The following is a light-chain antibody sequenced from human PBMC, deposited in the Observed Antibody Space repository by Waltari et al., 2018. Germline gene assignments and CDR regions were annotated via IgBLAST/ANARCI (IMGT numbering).Light chain of an antibody. CDR1: KSIGNY. J-gene: IGKJ1*01. V-gene: IGKV1-39*01. CDR2: SAS. Sequence: DIQVTQSPSSLSAAVGDRVSITCRVSKSIGNYLNWYQQKPGKAPKLLIYSASSLQSGVPSRFSGSGSGTDFTLTITSLQPEDFAIYYCQETYSSPPSTFGQGTKVESK. CDR3: QETYSSPPST.